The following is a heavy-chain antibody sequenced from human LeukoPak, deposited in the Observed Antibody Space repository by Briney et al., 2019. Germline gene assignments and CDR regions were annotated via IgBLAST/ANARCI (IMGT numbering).Heavy chain of an antibody. V-gene: IGHV4-59*01. CDR2: FYYSGST. CDR1: GGSISSYY. D-gene: IGHD5-24*01. Sequence: PSETLSLTCTVSGGSISSYYWSWIRQPPGKGLEWIGYFYYSGSTNYNPSLKTRVTISVDTYKNQFSLKLSSVTAADTAVYYCARVDGRDGYNYDYYYYMDVWGKGTTVTVSS. CDR3: ARVDGRDGYNYDYYYYMDV. J-gene: IGHJ6*03.